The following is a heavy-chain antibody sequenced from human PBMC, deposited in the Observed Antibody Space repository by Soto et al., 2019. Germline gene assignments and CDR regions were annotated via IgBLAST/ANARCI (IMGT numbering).Heavy chain of an antibody. CDR1: GFTFSSYS. D-gene: IGHD4-17*01. Sequence: VGSLRLSCAASGFTFSSYSMNWVRQAPGKGLEWVSSISSSSSYIYYADSVKGRFTISRDNAKNSLYLQMNSLRAEDTAVYYCARVPSTVPYYFDYWGQGTLVTVSS. CDR2: ISSSSSYI. V-gene: IGHV3-21*01. J-gene: IGHJ4*02. CDR3: ARVPSTVPYYFDY.